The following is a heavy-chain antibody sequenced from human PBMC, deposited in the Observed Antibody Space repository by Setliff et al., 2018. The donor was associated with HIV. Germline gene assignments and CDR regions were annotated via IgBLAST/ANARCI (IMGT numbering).Heavy chain of an antibody. D-gene: IGHD1-20*01. CDR2: AHYTERT. J-gene: IGHJ5*02. V-gene: IGHV4-59*01. CDR3: ATGRRYGLFNP. CDR1: GGSISSDY. Sequence: PSETLSLTCSVSGGSISSDYWSWIRQPPGKGLEWIGYAHYTERTNYNPSLKSRVTISVDTSKNQFTLNLNSVTAADTAVYYCATGRRYGLFNPWGQGTLVTAPQ.